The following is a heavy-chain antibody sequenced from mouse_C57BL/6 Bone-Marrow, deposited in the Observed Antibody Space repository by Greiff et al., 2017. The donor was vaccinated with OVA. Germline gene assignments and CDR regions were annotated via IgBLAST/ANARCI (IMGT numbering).Heavy chain of an antibody. CDR2: IDPSDSYT. J-gene: IGHJ3*01. CDR3: ASAVFAY. CDR1: GYTFTSYW. Sequence: QVQLKQSGAELVKPGASVKLSCKASGYTFTSYWMQWVKQRPGQGLEWIGEIDPSDSYTNYNQKFKGKATLTVDTSSSTAYMQLSSLTSEDSAVYYCASAVFAYWGQGTLVTASA. V-gene: IGHV1-50*01.